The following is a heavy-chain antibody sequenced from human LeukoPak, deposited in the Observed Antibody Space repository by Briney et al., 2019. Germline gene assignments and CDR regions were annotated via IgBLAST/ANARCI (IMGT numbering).Heavy chain of an antibody. CDR1: GFTFSDYY. D-gene: IGHD3-10*01. CDR3: ASGGPYYYGSGSYYSY. J-gene: IGHJ4*02. Sequence: PGGSLRLSCAASGFTFSDYYMSWIRQAPGKGLEWVSYISSSSSYTNYADSVKGRFTISRDNAKNSLYLQMNSLGAEDTAVYYCASGGPYYYGSGSYYSYWGQGTLVTVSS. CDR2: ISSSSSYT. V-gene: IGHV3-11*03.